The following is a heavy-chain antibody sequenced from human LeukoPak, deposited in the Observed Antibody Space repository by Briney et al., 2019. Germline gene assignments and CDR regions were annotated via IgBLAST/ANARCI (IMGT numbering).Heavy chain of an antibody. CDR1: GYTFTGYE. CDR2: MNPKSGNS. V-gene: IGHV1-8*02. D-gene: IGHD3-9*01. Sequence: ASVKVSCKASGYTFTGYEIHWVRQATGQGLEWMGWMNPKSGNSAYAQKFQGRVTMTRNTSISTAYMELRSLMSEDTAMYYCARADLDWLPLWFDPWGQGTLVTVSS. J-gene: IGHJ5*02. CDR3: ARADLDWLPLWFDP.